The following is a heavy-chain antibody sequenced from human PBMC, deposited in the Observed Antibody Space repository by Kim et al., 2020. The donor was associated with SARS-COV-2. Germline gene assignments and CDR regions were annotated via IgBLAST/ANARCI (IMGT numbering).Heavy chain of an antibody. V-gene: IGHV4-39*01. CDR2: IYYSGST. J-gene: IGHJ3*02. CDR1: GGSISSSSYY. Sequence: SETLSLTCTVSGGSISSSSYYWGWIRQPPGKGLEWIGSIYYSGSTYYNPSLKSRVTISVDTSKNQFSLKLSSVTAADTAVYYCARPDYDYGDYGVTSAFDIWGQGTMVTVSS. CDR3: ARPDYDYGDYGVTSAFDI. D-gene: IGHD4-17*01.